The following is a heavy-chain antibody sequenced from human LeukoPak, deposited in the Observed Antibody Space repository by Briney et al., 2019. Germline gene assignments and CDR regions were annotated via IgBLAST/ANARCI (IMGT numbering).Heavy chain of an antibody. Sequence: GGSLRLSCAASGFIFSDYNMNWVRQAPGKGLEWVSCISGSTTDTYYADSVKGRFTISRDNAKNSLYLQMNSLRAEDTAVYYCARDMSGEPNWFDPWGQGTLVTVSS. D-gene: IGHD1-14*01. V-gene: IGHV3-21*06. CDR2: ISGSTTDT. CDR3: ARDMSGEPNWFDP. CDR1: GFIFSDYN. J-gene: IGHJ5*02.